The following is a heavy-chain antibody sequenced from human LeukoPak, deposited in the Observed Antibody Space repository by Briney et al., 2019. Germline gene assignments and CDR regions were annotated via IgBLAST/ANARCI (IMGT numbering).Heavy chain of an antibody. CDR3: AKQWVDC. CDR2: IDESGDKT. D-gene: IGHD1-26*01. V-gene: IGHV3-23*01. CDR1: GFTFNNYA. Sequence: GGSLRLSCAASGFTFNNYAMNWVRQAPRKGLEWVSSIDESGDKTHYADSVKGRFTISRDNSQNTLYLQMNSLRAEDTALYYCAKQWVDCWGQGTLVTVSS. J-gene: IGHJ4*02.